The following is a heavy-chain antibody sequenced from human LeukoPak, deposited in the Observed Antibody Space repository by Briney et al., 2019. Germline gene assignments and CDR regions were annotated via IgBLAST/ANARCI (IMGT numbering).Heavy chain of an antibody. CDR3: ARAIAVAGTGYFDY. Sequence: SETLSLTCAVSGYSISSGYYWGCIRPPPGKGLEWIGSIYHSGSTYYNPSLKSRVTISVDTSKNQFSLKLSSVTAADTAVYYCARAIAVAGTGYFDYWGQGTLVTVSS. CDR1: GYSISSGYY. J-gene: IGHJ4*02. CDR2: IYHSGST. V-gene: IGHV4-38-2*01. D-gene: IGHD6-19*01.